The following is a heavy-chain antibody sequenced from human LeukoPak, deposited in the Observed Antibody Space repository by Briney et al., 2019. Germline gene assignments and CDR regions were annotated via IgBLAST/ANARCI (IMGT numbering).Heavy chain of an antibody. CDR2: VHYSGST. V-gene: IGHV4-39*01. Sequence: SETLSLTCTVSGASISNSAYYWLWIRQPPGEGLECIGTVHYSGSTFYNPSLKSRVNISVDTSKNQFSLQLSSVTAADTAVYYCARRYYYNLGSFPFDFWGQGTLVTVSS. CDR1: GASISNSAYY. D-gene: IGHD3-10*01. J-gene: IGHJ4*02. CDR3: ARRYYYNLGSFPFDF.